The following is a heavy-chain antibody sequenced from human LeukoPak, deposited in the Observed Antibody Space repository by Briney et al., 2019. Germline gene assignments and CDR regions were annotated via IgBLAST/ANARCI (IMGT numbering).Heavy chain of an antibody. J-gene: IGHJ4*02. D-gene: IGHD3-10*01. CDR2: IGGSGSST. CDR3: AKLWFGELGAVYFDY. Sequence: GGSLRLCCAASGFRFSNYAMSWVRQAAGKGLEWVSGIGGSGSSTYYADSVKGRFTISRDNSKNTLYLQMNSLRAEDTAVYYCAKLWFGELGAVYFDYWGQGTLVTVSS. V-gene: IGHV3-23*01. CDR1: GFRFSNYA.